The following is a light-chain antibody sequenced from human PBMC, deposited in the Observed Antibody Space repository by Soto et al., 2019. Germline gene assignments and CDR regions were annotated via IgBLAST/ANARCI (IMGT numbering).Light chain of an antibody. CDR2: DVT. Sequence: QSALAQPRSVSGSPGQSVTLSCTGTSSDVGGYDFVSWYQQYPGKAPKLIIFDVTERTSGVPDRFSGSKSGNSASLTISGLQPEDEADYYCSSYAGSYILGVFGGGTKLTVL. J-gene: IGLJ3*02. CDR3: SSYAGSYILGV. V-gene: IGLV2-11*01. CDR1: SSDVGGYDF.